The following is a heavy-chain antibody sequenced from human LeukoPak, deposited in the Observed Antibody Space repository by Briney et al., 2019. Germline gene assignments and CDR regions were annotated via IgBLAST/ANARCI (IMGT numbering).Heavy chain of an antibody. CDR2: ISHSGANT. V-gene: IGHV3-23*01. CDR1: GFTFSESA. D-gene: IGHD2-15*01. J-gene: IGHJ4*02. CDR3: AQHIEAAY. Sequence: GGSLRLSCTASGFTFSESARDWVRQAPGKGLEWVSLISHSGANTFYADSVKGRFSVSRDNSKNTMYLQMNSLRAEDTAIYYGAQHIEAAYWGQGTLVAVSS.